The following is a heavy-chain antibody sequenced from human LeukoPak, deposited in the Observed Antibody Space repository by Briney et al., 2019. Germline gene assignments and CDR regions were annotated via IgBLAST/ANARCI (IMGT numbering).Heavy chain of an antibody. J-gene: IGHJ1*01. V-gene: IGHV3-21*01. CDR3: ARGYCGGDCYGD. CDR2: ISSSSSHI. Sequence: GGSLRLSCAASGFTFSSYTMNWVRQAPGKGLEYVSSISSSSSHIYYADSVKGRFTISRDNTKSSLYLQMNSLRAEDMAAYYCARGYCGGDCYGDWGQGTLVTVSS. CDR1: GFTFSSYT. D-gene: IGHD2-21*02.